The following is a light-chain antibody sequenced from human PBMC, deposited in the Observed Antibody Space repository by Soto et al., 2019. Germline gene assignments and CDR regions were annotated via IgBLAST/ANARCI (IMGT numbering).Light chain of an antibody. CDR3: QQTYTTPSTT. V-gene: IGKV1-39*01. Sequence: DIQMTQSPSSLSASVGDRVTITCRASQSISIYLNWYQQKPGKAPKLLMYAASSLQSGVPSRFSGSGSGTDFTLTIDSLQPEDSATYYCQQTYTTPSTTFGKGHAWRLN. CDR1: QSISIY. CDR2: AAS. J-gene: IGKJ5*01.